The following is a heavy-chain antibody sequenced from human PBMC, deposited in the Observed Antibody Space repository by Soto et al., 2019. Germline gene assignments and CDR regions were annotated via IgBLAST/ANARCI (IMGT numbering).Heavy chain of an antibody. V-gene: IGHV3-15*01. J-gene: IGHJ4*02. D-gene: IGHD2-21*01. Sequence: PGGSLRLSFATSGVTFNSVWMSWVRQAPGKGLEWVGRSKPKVDGGTTDYTAPVKDRFTISRDDSQNMLYLQMNSLKTEDTAVYYCTTDRKNPPRLLYWGQGTQVTVSS. CDR3: TTDRKNPPRLLY. CDR1: GVTFNSVW. CDR2: SKPKVDGGTT.